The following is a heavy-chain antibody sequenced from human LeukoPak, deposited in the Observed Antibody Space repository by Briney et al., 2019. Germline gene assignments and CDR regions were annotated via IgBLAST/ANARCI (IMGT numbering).Heavy chain of an antibody. V-gene: IGHV3-7*05. CDR1: GFTFSSYW. CDR3: ARGGYYNSGSTDY. CDR2: MKEDGSEK. D-gene: IGHD3-10*01. Sequence: GGSLRLSCAASGFTFSSYWMSWVRQAPGKGLEWVANMKEDGSEKNYVDSVKGRFTISRDNAKNSLYLQMNSLRAEDTAVYYCARGGYYNSGSTDYWGHGTLVTVSS. J-gene: IGHJ4*01.